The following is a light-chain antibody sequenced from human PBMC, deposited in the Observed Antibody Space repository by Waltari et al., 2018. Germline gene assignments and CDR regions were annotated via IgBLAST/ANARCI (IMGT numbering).Light chain of an antibody. J-gene: IGKJ1*01. CDR3: QNHERLPAT. CDR2: AAS. CDR1: QSISKY. Sequence: EVVLTQSPGTLSLSPGERAPLPCRASQSISKYLVWYQQSPGQAPRLLIYAASTRATGVPDRFSGSGSGTDFSLTISRLEPEDFAVYYCQNHERLPATFGQGTRVEIK. V-gene: IGKV3-20*01.